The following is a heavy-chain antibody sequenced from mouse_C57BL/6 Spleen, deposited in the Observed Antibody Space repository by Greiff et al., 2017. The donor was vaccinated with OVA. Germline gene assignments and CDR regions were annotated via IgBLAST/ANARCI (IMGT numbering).Heavy chain of an antibody. D-gene: IGHD2-4*01. V-gene: IGHV10-1*01. CDR1: GFSFNTYA. J-gene: IGHJ1*03. CDR2: IRSKSNNYAT. CDR3: VRRDYLYWYFDV. Sequence: GGMVQPKGSLKLSCAASGFSFNTYAMNWVRQAPGKGLEWVARIRSKSNNYATYYADSVKDRFTISRDDSESMLYLQMNNLKTEDTAMYYCVRRDYLYWYFDVWGTGTTVTVSS.